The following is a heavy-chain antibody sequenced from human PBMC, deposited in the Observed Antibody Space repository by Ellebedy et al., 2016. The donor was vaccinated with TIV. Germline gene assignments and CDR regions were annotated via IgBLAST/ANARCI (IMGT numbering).Heavy chain of an antibody. CDR1: GASIDSGRYC. CDR2: ICYRVNT. J-gene: IGHJ4*02. CDR3: ARHYVDTAVGLAFDY. Sequence: MPSETLSLTCNVSGASIDSGRYCWAWIRQSPGKGLEWIGNICYRVNTYYNPSLKSRVTISADSSKNQFSLKLSSVTAAETAVYYCARHYVDTAVGLAFDYWGQGTLVTVSS. D-gene: IGHD5-18*01. V-gene: IGHV4-39*01.